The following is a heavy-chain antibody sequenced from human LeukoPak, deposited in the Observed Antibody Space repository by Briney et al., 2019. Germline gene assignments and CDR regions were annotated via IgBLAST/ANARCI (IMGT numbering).Heavy chain of an antibody. CDR2: IYYSGST. CDR1: GVSISGSSYY. V-gene: IGHV4-39*02. J-gene: IGHJ4*02. CDR3: ARPAVVAFTFDY. Sequence: PSETLSLTCTVSGVSISGSSYYWGWHRPPPGKGLEWIGSIYYSGSTYYNPSLKSRVTISVDTSKNHFSLKLYSVTAADTAVYYCARPAVVAFTFDYWGQGTLVTVSS. D-gene: IGHD3-22*01.